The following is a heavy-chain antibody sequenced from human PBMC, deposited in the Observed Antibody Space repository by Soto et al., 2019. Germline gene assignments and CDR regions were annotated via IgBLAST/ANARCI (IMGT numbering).Heavy chain of an antibody. V-gene: IGHV3-30-3*01. J-gene: IGHJ6*02. Sequence: QVQLVESGGGVVQPGRSLRLSCAASGFTFSSYAMHWVRQAPSKGLEWVAVISYDGSNKYYADSVKGRFTISRDNSKNTLYLQMNSLRAEDTAVYYCARPFLPDYYYYGMDVWGQGTTVTVSS. CDR1: GFTFSSYA. CDR2: ISYDGSNK. CDR3: ARPFLPDYYYYGMDV.